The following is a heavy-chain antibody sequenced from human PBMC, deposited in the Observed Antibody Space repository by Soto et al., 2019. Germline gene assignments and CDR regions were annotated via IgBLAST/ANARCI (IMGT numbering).Heavy chain of an antibody. V-gene: IGHV4-59*01. J-gene: IGHJ6*02. Sequence: PSETLSLTCTVSGGSIDYYRWSWIRQPPGKGLEWIGDISDSGSTNYNLSLRSQVTILVDTSKNQFSLKLNSVTAADTAVYYCARDSTSWFPYYGIDVWGQGTTVTVSS. CDR3: ARDSTSWFPYYGIDV. D-gene: IGHD6-13*01. CDR1: GGSIDYYR. CDR2: ISDSGST.